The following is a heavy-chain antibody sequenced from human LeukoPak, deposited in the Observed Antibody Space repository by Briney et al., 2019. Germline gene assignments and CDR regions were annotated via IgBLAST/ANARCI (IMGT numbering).Heavy chain of an antibody. V-gene: IGHV3-15*01. CDR1: GFTFTHAW. J-gene: IGHJ4*02. Sequence: MAGGSLRLSCAASGFTFTHAWMTWVRQAPGKGLDWVGHIKSKADGETTDYAAPVKGRFFMSRDDSKATLYLQMNYLETEDTAVYYCTTGLGITMIRGVIVSWGQGTLVTVSS. CDR2: IKSKADGETT. D-gene: IGHD3-10*01. CDR3: TTGLGITMIRGVIVS.